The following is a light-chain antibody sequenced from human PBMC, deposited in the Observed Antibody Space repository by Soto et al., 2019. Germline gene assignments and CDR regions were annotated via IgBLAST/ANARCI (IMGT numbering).Light chain of an antibody. J-gene: IGKJ1*01. CDR2: GAS. Sequence: EIVMTQSPATLSVSPGERATLSCRASQSLSGNFAWYQQEPVAWYQQRPGEAPRLLIYGASTRATGVPARFSGSGSGTEFTLTISSLQSEDFAVYYCQQYNHWPPTWTFGQGTKVDIK. V-gene: IGKV3-15*01. CDR3: QQYNHWPPTWT. CDR1: QSLSGN.